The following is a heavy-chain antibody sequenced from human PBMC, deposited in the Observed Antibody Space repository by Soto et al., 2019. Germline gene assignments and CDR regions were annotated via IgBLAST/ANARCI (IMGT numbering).Heavy chain of an antibody. CDR2: ISEDGSDK. Sequence: EVKLVESGGGLVQPGGYLRLSCATSGFTFSNYWMTWVRQAPGTGLEWVANISEDGSDKGYVDSVKGRFTIFRYNTGNSLILQTNIVIPEDTAVHYCARDFPKGACYLDYWGQGTLVTVSS. V-gene: IGHV3-7*01. CDR3: ARDFPKGACYLDY. J-gene: IGHJ4*02. CDR1: GFTFSNYW.